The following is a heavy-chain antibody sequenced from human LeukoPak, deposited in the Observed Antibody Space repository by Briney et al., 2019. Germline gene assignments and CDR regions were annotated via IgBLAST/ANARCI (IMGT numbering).Heavy chain of an antibody. V-gene: IGHV3-74*01. CDR3: ARVLWFGEWYFDY. D-gene: IGHD3-10*01. CDR2: INSDGGST. Sequence: PGGSLRLSCAASGFTFSSHWMHWVRQGPGKGLLWVARINSDGGSTAYADSVKGRFTISRDNAKNSLYLQMNSLRAEDTAVYYCARVLWFGEWYFDYWGQGTLVTVSS. CDR1: GFTFSSHW. J-gene: IGHJ4*02.